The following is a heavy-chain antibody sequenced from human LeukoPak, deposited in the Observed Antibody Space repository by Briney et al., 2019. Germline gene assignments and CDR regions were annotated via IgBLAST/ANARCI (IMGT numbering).Heavy chain of an antibody. Sequence: ASVKVSCKASGYTFTGYYMHWVRQAPGQGLEWMGWINPNSGGTNYAQKFQGRVTMTRDTSISTAYIEMSRLTSDDTAVYYCARVYSSSWYGFDAFDIWGQGTMVTVSS. J-gene: IGHJ3*02. D-gene: IGHD6-13*01. CDR1: GYTFTGYY. V-gene: IGHV1-2*02. CDR3: ARVYSSSWYGFDAFDI. CDR2: INPNSGGT.